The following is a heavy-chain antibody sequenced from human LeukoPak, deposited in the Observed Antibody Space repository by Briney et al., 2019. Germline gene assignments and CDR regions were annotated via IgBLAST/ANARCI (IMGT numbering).Heavy chain of an antibody. CDR2: IYYSGST. D-gene: IGHD5-24*01. Sequence: KPSETLSLTCTVPGGSISSYYWGWIRQPPGKGVGWIRYIYYSGSTHSNPSLKSRVTISVDTSKNQFSLKLSSVTAADTAVYYCARHAYDLNYDSWFDPWGQGTLVTVSS. V-gene: IGHV4-59*08. CDR1: GGSISSYY. J-gene: IGHJ5*02. CDR3: ARHAYDLNYDSWFDP.